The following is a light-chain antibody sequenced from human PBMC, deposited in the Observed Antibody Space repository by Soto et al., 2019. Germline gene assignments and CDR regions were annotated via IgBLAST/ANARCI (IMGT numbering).Light chain of an antibody. V-gene: IGKV3-15*01. CDR1: QSIYSN. CDR3: QQYNNWPRAT. J-gene: IGKJ4*01. CDR2: RAS. Sequence: IVMTQSPATLSVSPGERATLSCRASQSIYSNLAWYQQKPGQAPRLLMFRASIRATGFPARFSGSGSGTEFNITISSLQSEDSAIYYCQQYNNWPRATFGGGTKVEIK.